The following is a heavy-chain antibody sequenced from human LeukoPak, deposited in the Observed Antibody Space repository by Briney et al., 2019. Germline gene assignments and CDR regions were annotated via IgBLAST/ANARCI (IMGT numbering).Heavy chain of an antibody. J-gene: IGHJ4*02. Sequence: SQTLSLTCAISGDSVSSNSAGWNWIRQSPSRGLEWVGRTYYRSKWYNDYAVSVKSRITINPDTSNNQFSLQLNSVTPEDTAVYYCARERRIVGAFDYWGQGTLVTVSS. CDR1: GDSVSSNSAG. CDR2: TYYRSKWYN. V-gene: IGHV6-1*01. D-gene: IGHD1-26*01. CDR3: ARERRIVGAFDY.